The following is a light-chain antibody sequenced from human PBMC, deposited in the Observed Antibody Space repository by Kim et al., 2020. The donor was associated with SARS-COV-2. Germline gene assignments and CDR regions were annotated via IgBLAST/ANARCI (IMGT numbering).Light chain of an antibody. Sequence: EIVLSQSPAILSVSPGETATLSCRASQSLRSDLTWYQQKPGQAPRLLIYGASTRAAGVPGRFTGSESGTEFSLTIRSLQSEDSGVYYCHQYHKWREGWTFGQGTKVDIK. CDR1: QSLRSD. CDR3: HQYHKWREGWT. J-gene: IGKJ1*01. CDR2: GAS. V-gene: IGKV3-15*01.